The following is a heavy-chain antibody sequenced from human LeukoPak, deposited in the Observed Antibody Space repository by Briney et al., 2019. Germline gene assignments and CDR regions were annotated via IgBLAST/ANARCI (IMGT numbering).Heavy chain of an antibody. D-gene: IGHD1-7*01. CDR3: TTDEDWNYARKDV. Sequence: GGSLRLSCAASGFTFNCAWMSWVRQVPGKGLEWVGQIVSQIDGGTTDYAAPVKGRFTISRDDSESMLYLQMNSLKIEDTAVYYCTTDEDWNYARKDVWGQGTTVIVSS. CDR1: GFTFNCAW. CDR2: IVSQIDGGTT. J-gene: IGHJ6*02. V-gene: IGHV3-15*04.